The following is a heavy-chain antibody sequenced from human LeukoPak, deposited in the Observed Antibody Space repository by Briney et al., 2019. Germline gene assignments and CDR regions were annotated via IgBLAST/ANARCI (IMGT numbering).Heavy chain of an antibody. CDR2: ISYDGSNK. J-gene: IGHJ4*02. CDR1: GFTFSSYG. Sequence: PGRSLRLSCAASGFTFSSYGMRWVRQAPGKGLEWVAVISYDGSNKYYADSVKGRLTISRDNSKNTLYLQMNSLRAEDTAVYYCAKDPYSYGLNYFDYWGQGTLVTVSS. V-gene: IGHV3-30*18. D-gene: IGHD5-18*01. CDR3: AKDPYSYGLNYFDY.